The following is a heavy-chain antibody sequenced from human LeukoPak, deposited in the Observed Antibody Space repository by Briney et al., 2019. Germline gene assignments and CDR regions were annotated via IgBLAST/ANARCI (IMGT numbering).Heavy chain of an antibody. CDR2: IHWNGGRT. Sequence: PGGSLRLSCAASGFIFDEYGMSWVRQAPGKGLEWVAGIHWNGGRTECADSVKGRFTISRDNAKNSVYLQMNSLTAEDTAFYYCARDGMGEGWPTEFWGQGTLVNVSS. D-gene: IGHD1-26*01. J-gene: IGHJ4*02. V-gene: IGHV3-20*04. CDR3: ARDGMGEGWPTEF. CDR1: GFIFDEYG.